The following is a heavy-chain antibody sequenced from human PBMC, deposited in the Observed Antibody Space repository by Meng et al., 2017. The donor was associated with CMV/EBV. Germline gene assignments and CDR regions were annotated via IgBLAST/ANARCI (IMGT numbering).Heavy chain of an antibody. CDR1: GGSFSDYY. J-gene: IGHJ4*02. CDR3: ARGDRDSPTNDHSGY. V-gene: IGHV3-11*06. CDR2: ISSSSSYT. D-gene: IGHD1-1*01. Sequence: VPLAQWGAGLLKPSETLSLTCAVYGGSFSDYYMSWIRQAPGKGLEWVSYISSSSSYTNYADSVKGRFTISRDNAKNSLYLQMNSLRAEDTAVYYCARGDRDSPTNDHSGYWGQGTLVTVSS.